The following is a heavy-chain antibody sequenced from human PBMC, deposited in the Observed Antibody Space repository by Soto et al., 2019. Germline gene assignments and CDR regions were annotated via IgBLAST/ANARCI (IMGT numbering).Heavy chain of an antibody. V-gene: IGHV3-30*18. D-gene: IGHD4-17*01. CDR2: ISYDGSNK. J-gene: IGHJ4*02. CDR1: GFTFSSYG. CDR3: AKGAGPPVTTFDY. Sequence: PGGSLRLSCAASGFTFSSYGMHWVRQAPGKGLEWVAVISYDGSNKYYADSVKGRFTISRDNSKNTLYLQMNSLRAEDTAVYYCAKGAGPPVTTFDYWGQGTLVTVSS.